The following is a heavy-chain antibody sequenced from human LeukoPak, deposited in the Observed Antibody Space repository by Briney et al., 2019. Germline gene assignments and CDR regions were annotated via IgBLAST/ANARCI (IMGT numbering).Heavy chain of an antibody. CDR1: GGSIGSYY. D-gene: IGHD3-22*01. J-gene: IGHJ6*02. CDR2: IYTSGST. V-gene: IGHV4-4*07. CDR3: ARDTYYYDSSGYYYYYYGMDV. Sequence: PSETLSLTCTVSGGSIGSYYWSWIRQPAGKGLEWIGRIYTSGSTNYNPSLKSRVTMSVDTSKNQFSLKLSSVTAADTAVYYCARDTYYYDSSGYYYYYYGMDVWGQGTTVTVSS.